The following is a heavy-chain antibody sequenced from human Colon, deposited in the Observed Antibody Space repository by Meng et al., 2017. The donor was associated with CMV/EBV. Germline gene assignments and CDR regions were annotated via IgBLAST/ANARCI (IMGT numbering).Heavy chain of an antibody. CDR2: INHDGSHT. CDR1: GFTFSSYS. Sequence: GGSLRLSCAASGFTFSSYSMNWVRQAPGKGLVWVSRINHDGSHTMYADSVKGRFTISKDNAKYTLYLQMNSLRAEDTAVYFCVREDGVDASRGNRFDPWGQGTLVTVSS. V-gene: IGHV3-74*03. CDR3: VREDGVDASRGNRFDP. D-gene: IGHD3-3*01. J-gene: IGHJ5*02.